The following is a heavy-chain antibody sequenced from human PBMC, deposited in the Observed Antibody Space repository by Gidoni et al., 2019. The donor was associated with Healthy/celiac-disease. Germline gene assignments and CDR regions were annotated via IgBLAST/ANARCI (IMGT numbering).Heavy chain of an antibody. D-gene: IGHD6-25*01. J-gene: IGHJ4*02. Sequence: EVQLVESGGGLVQPGGSLRLSCSAPGFTFSSYAMHWVRQAPGKGLEYVSAISSNGGSTDYADSVKGRFTISRDNSKNTLYLQMSSLRAEDTAVYYCVKGRGLQSGWLSFDYWGQGTLVTVSS. V-gene: IGHV3-64D*06. CDR2: ISSNGGST. CDR1: GFTFSSYA. CDR3: VKGRGLQSGWLSFDY.